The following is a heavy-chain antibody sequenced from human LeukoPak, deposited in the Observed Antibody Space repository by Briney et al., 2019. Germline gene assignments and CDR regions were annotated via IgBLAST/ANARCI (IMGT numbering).Heavy chain of an antibody. CDR2: ISSSGSTI. Sequence: PGGSLRLSCAASGFTFSSYSMNWVRQAPGKGREWVSYISSSGSTIYYADSVKGRFTISRDNAKNSLYLQMNSLRAEDTAVYYCARDYYDSSGYYYFDYWGQGTLVTVSS. CDR1: GFTFSSYS. CDR3: ARDYYDSSGYYYFDY. J-gene: IGHJ4*02. D-gene: IGHD3-22*01. V-gene: IGHV3-48*04.